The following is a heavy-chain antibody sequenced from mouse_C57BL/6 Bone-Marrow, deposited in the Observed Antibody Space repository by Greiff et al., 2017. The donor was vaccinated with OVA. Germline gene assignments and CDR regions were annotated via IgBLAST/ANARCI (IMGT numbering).Heavy chain of an antibody. Sequence: EVKLVESGAGLVQPGESLTLSCESNEYEFTSHDMSWVRQTPEKSLELVGAINGDGGSTYYPATMDRRFIIARDNTKKLLNLKMGSLGAEDTALCYCAGSMVEGGYWGQGTTLTVSS. V-gene: IGHV5-2*01. CDR2: INGDGGST. CDR3: AGSMVEGGY. D-gene: IGHD2-10*02. CDR1: EYEFTSHD. J-gene: IGHJ2*01.